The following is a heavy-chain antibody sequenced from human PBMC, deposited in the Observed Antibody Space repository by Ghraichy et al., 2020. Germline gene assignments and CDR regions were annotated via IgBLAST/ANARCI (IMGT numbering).Heavy chain of an antibody. CDR3: AKDITVVRGVIDY. CDR2: VSGSGHDT. CDR1: GFRFDDYA. D-gene: IGHD3-10*01. Sequence: GALRLSCVASGFRFDDYAMDWVRQAPGKGLEWVSLVSGSGHDTYYADSVKGRFTISRDNSKNSLYLQMNSLKPEDSGLYFCAKDITVVRGVIDYWGQGTLVTVSS. V-gene: IGHV3-43*02. J-gene: IGHJ4*02.